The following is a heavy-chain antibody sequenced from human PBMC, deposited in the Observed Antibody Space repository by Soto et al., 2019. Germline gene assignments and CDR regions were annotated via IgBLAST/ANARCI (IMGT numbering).Heavy chain of an antibody. CDR3: AAVRYFDWFVFDY. V-gene: IGHV1-58*01. J-gene: IGHJ4*02. CDR1: GFTFTSSA. Sequence: GASVKVSCKASGFTFTSSAVQWVRQARGQRLERIGWIVVGSGNTNYAQKFQERVTITRDMSTSTAYMELSSLRSEDTAVYYCAAVRYFDWFVFDYWGQGTLVTVSS. CDR2: IVVGSGNT. D-gene: IGHD3-9*01.